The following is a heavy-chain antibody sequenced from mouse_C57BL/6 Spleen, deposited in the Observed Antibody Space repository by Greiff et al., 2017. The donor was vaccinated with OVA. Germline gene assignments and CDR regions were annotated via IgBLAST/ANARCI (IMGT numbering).Heavy chain of an antibody. V-gene: IGHV1-7*01. D-gene: IGHD1-1*01. CDR1: GYTFTSYW. Sequence: QVQLQQSGAELAKPGTSVKLSCKASGYTFTSYWMHWVKQRPGQGLEWIGYINPSSGYTKYNQKFKDKATLTADKSSSTAYMQLSSLTYEDSAVYYCATITTVVDAMDYWGQGTSVTVSS. CDR2: INPSSGYT. CDR3: ATITTVVDAMDY. J-gene: IGHJ4*01.